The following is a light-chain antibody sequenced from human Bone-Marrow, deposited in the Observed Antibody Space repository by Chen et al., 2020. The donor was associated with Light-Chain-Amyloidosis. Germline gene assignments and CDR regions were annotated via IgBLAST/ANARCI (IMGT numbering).Light chain of an antibody. V-gene: IGLV2-14*01. CDR2: DVT. CDR1: SSDIGAYNY. J-gene: IGLJ1*01. CDR3: SSYSNSSIHV. Sequence: QSALTQPASVSGSPGQSLTISCTGTSSDIGAYNYVSWYQQPPGKAPKLIMYDVTPRPSGGSNRFYGSKSGNTASLTISGLQAEDEADYYCSSYSNSSIHVFGTGTTLTVL.